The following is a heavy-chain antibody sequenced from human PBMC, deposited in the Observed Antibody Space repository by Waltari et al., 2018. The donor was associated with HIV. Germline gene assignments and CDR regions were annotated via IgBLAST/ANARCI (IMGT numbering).Heavy chain of an antibody. Sequence: QVQLQESGPGLVKPSETLSLTCTVSGYSISSGYYWGWIRQPPGKGLEWIGSIYHSGSTYYNPSLKSRVTISVDTSKNQFSLKLSSVTAADTAVYYCARAKVPFDYWGQGTLVTVSS. J-gene: IGHJ4*02. CDR3: ARAKVPFDY. V-gene: IGHV4-38-2*02. CDR1: GYSISSGYY. CDR2: IYHSGST.